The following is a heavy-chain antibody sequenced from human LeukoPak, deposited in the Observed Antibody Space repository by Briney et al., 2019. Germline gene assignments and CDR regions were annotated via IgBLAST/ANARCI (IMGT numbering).Heavy chain of an antibody. V-gene: IGHV3-23*01. Sequence: PGGSLRLSCAASGFIFSHYTMTWIRQAPGKGLEWASSINGSGDATKYADSVMGRFTISRDNSKNTVSLQMNSLRAEDTAVYYCVKSDCGSDGCKLLSYWGQGTLVSASS. CDR1: GFIFSHYT. J-gene: IGHJ4*02. D-gene: IGHD2-21*01. CDR2: INGSGDAT. CDR3: VKSDCGSDGCKLLSY.